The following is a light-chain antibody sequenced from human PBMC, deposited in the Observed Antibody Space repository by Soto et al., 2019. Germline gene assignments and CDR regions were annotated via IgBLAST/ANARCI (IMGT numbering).Light chain of an antibody. CDR2: GAS. CDR3: QQYGSSPRT. V-gene: IGKV3-20*01. J-gene: IGKJ1*01. CDR1: QSVSSSY. Sequence: EIVLTQSPGALSLSPGERATLSCGASQSVSSSYLAWYQQKPGQAPRLLIYGASTRANGIPDRFSGSGSGTDFTLTISRLEPEDFAVYYCQQYGSSPRTFGQGTKVDIK.